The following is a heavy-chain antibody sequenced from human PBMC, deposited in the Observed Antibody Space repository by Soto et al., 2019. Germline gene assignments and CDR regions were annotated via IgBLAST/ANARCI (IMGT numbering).Heavy chain of an antibody. CDR2: TYFRSKWFN. CDR1: GDSVSSSSAA. V-gene: IGHV6-1*01. J-gene: IGHJ4*02. CDR3: ARNWPFFDY. Sequence: QVQLQQSGPGLVKPSQTLSLTCVISGDSVSSSSAAWSWIRQSPSRGLEWLGRTYFRSKWFNDYAVSVKSRITFNADTSKNQFALQLNSVTPEDTAVYYCARNWPFFDYWGQGTLVTVSS.